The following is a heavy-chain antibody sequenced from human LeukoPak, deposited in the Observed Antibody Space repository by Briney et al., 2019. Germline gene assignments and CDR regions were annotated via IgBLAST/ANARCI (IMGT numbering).Heavy chain of an antibody. V-gene: IGHV3-74*01. CDR2: INSDGSST. Sequence: GGSLRLSCAASGFTFSRYWMHWVRQAPGKGLVWVSRINSDGSSTSYADSVKGQFTISRDNAKNTLYLQMNSLRAEDTAVYYCARDDGSGWYGYWGQGTPVTVSS. CDR1: GFTFSRYW. D-gene: IGHD6-19*01. J-gene: IGHJ4*02. CDR3: ARDDGSGWYGY.